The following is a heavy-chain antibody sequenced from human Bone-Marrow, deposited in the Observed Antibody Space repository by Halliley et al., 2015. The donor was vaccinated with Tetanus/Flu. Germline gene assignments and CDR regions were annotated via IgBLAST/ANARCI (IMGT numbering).Heavy chain of an antibody. Sequence: ISYDGSSKYYAESVRGRFTISRENSKNTLYLQMNSLRPEDTAVHFCARDGQWMVLPYFDYWGQGTLVTVSS. CDR3: ARDGQWMVLPYFDY. J-gene: IGHJ4*02. D-gene: IGHD6-19*01. CDR2: ISYDGSSK. V-gene: IGHV3-30*03.